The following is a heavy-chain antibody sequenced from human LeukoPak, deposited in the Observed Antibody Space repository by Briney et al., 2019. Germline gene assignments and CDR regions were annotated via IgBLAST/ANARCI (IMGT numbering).Heavy chain of an antibody. V-gene: IGHV4-61*02. CDR3: ARGRPPPDSNVLKWFGEQGFDY. CDR1: GNSISSGDNY. J-gene: IGHJ4*02. Sequence: ASETLSLTCTVSGNSISSGDNYRSWIRQPPGKGLEWIGRIYTSGSTKYNPSLKSRVTISGGTSKNQFSLKLSSVTAADTAVYYCARGRPPPDSNVLKWFGEQGFDYWGQGTLVTVSS. D-gene: IGHD3-10*01. CDR2: IYTSGST.